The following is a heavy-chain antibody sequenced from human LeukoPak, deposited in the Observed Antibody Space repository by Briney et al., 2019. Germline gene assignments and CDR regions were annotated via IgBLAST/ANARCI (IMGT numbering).Heavy chain of an antibody. Sequence: PSETLSLTCTVSGGSISSYHWNWIRQPPGKGLEWIGEINHSGSTNYNPSLKSRVTISVDTSKNQFSLKLSSVTAADTAVYYCARGLYGDYPFDYWGQGTLVTVSS. V-gene: IGHV4-34*01. CDR3: ARGLYGDYPFDY. D-gene: IGHD4-17*01. CDR2: INHSGST. J-gene: IGHJ4*02. CDR1: GGSISSYH.